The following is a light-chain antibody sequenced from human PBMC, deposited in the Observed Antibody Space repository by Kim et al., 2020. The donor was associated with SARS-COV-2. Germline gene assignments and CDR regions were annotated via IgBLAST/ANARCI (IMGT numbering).Light chain of an antibody. J-gene: IGKJ5*01. CDR3: QQYDDYPIT. CDR2: DAS. CDR1: HGISTW. V-gene: IGKV1D-16*01. Sequence: ASVGDRVTSTCRASHGISTWVAWFQQKPGKAPEPLIFDASSLQSGVPSRFSGSGSGTYFTLTISSLQPEDSATYYCQQYDDYPITFGQGTRLEIK.